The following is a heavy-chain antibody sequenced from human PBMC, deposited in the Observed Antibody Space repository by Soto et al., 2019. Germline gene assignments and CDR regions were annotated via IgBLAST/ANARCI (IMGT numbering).Heavy chain of an antibody. CDR2: IYYSGST. J-gene: IGHJ5*02. CDR3: ARDEGGYYSWFDP. V-gene: IGHV4-59*01. CDR1: GGSISSYY. Sequence: SETLSLTCTVSGGSISSYYWSWIRQPPGKGLEWIGYIYYSGSTNYNPSLKSRVTISVDTSKNQFSLKLSSVTAADTAVYYCARDEGGYYSWFDPWGQGTLVTLSS. D-gene: IGHD3-3*01.